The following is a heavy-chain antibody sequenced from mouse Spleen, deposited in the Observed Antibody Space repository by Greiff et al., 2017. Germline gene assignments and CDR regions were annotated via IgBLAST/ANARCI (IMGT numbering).Heavy chain of an antibody. CDR1: GYAFSSYW. CDR2: IYPGDGDT. Sequence: QVQLKESGAELVKPGASVKISCKASGYAFSSYWMNWVKQRPGKGLEWIGQIYPGDGDTNYNGKFKGKATLTADKSSSTAYMQLSSLTSEDSAVYFCARWLLPNWYFDVWGAGTTVTVSS. V-gene: IGHV1-80*01. CDR3: ARWLLPNWYFDV. J-gene: IGHJ1*01. D-gene: IGHD2-3*01.